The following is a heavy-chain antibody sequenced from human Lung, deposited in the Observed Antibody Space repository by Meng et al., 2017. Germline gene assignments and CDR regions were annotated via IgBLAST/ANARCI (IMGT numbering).Heavy chain of an antibody. CDR3: ARTKMAADPNAFDI. CDR2: INPNSGGT. CDR1: GYTFTGYY. D-gene: IGHD5-24*01. Sequence: ASVKVSCKASGYTFTGYYMHWVRQAPGQGLEWMGRINPNSGGTNYAQKFQGRVTMTRDTSISTAYMELSRLRSDDTAGYYCARTKMAADPNAFDIWGQGTMVTVSS. V-gene: IGHV1-2*06. J-gene: IGHJ3*02.